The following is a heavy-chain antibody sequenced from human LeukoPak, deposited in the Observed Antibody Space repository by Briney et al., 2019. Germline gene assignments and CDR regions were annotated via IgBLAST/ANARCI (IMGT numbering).Heavy chain of an antibody. CDR2: ISAYNGNT. D-gene: IGHD3-22*01. J-gene: IGHJ4*02. CDR1: GYTFTSYG. V-gene: IGHV1-18*01. Sequence: ASVKVSCKASGYTFTSYGISWVRQAPGQGLEWMGWISAYNGNTNYAQKLQGRVTMTTDTSTSTAYMELRSLRSDDTAVYYCARDHYYDSSGYASPLDYWGQGTLVTVSS. CDR3: ARDHYYDSSGYASPLDY.